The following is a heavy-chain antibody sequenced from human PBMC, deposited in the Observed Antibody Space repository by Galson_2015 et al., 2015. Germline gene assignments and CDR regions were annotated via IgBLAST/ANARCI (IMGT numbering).Heavy chain of an antibody. CDR1: GGSISSYY. D-gene: IGHD3-10*01. CDR3: AREGVLGGMDV. V-gene: IGHV4-59*01. Sequence: ATLSLTCTVSGGSISSYYWSWIRQPPGTGLEWIGYIYYSGSTNYNPSLKSRVTISVDTSKNQFSLKLSSVTAADTAVYYCAREGVLGGMDVWGQGTTGTVAS. CDR2: IYYSGST. J-gene: IGHJ6*02.